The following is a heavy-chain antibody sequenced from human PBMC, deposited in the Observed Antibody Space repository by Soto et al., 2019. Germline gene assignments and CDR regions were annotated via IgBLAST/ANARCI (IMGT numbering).Heavy chain of an antibody. V-gene: IGHV3-7*01. D-gene: IGHD3-10*01. CDR3: VKDNRGSY. CDR1: GVTFSTCW. CDR2: INQDGSER. J-gene: IGHJ4*02. Sequence: EVQLVESGGGLVQPGGSLRLSCAASGVTFSTCWMMWVRQAPGKGLEWVANINQDGSERYYVDSVKGRFTISRDNAKNALYLQMNSLRAEDTAVYYCVKDNRGSYWGQGTVFTVSS.